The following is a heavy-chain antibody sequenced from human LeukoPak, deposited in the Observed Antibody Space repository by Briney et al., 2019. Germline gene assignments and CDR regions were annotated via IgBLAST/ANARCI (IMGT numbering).Heavy chain of an antibody. CDR3: ARWDYGDHDAFDI. CDR2: IYHSGST. Sequence: SETLSLTCAVSGGSISSGGYSWSWIRQPPGKGLEWIGYIYHSGSTYYNPSLKSRVTISVDRSKNQFSLKLSSVTAADTAVYYCARWDYGDHDAFDIWGQGTMVTVSS. J-gene: IGHJ3*02. CDR1: GGSISSGGYS. V-gene: IGHV4-30-2*01. D-gene: IGHD4-17*01.